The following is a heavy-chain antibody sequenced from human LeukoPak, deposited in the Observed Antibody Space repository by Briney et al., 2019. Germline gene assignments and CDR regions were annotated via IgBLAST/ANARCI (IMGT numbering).Heavy chain of an antibody. CDR2: ISWNSGSI. CDR1: GFTFDDYA. V-gene: IGHV3-9*01. Sequence: TGGFLRLSCAASGFTFDDYAMHWVRQAPGKGLEWVSGISWNSGSIGYADSVKGRFTISRDNAKNSLYLQMNSLRAEDTALYYCAKDMRDSYGFGAFDIWGQGTMVTVSS. D-gene: IGHD5-18*01. J-gene: IGHJ3*02. CDR3: AKDMRDSYGFGAFDI.